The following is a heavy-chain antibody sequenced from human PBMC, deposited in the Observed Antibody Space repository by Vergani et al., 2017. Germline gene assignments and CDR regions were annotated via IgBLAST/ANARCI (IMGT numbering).Heavy chain of an antibody. J-gene: IGHJ4*02. CDR3: ARQVRVGATASFDY. CDR1: GFTFSSYW. Sequence: EVQLVESGGGLVQPGGSLRLSCAASGFTFSSYWMSWVRQAPGKGLDWVANLKQDGSEKSYVDSVKGRFTISRDNAKNSLYLQMNSLRAEDTAVYYCARQVRVGATASFDYWGQGTLVTVSS. CDR2: LKQDGSEK. V-gene: IGHV3-7*01. D-gene: IGHD1-26*01.